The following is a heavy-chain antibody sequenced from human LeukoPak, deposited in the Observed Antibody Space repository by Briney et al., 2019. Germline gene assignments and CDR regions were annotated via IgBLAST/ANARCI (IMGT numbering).Heavy chain of an antibody. Sequence: GGSLRLSCAASGFTFSSYSMNWVRQAPGKGLEWVSSISSSSSYIYYADSVKGRFTISRDNARNSLFLQMNSLRVEDTAVYYCASQNYARFDPWGQGTLVTVSS. CDR2: ISSSSSYI. CDR1: GFTFSSYS. CDR3: ASQNYARFDP. J-gene: IGHJ5*02. D-gene: IGHD3-16*01. V-gene: IGHV3-21*01.